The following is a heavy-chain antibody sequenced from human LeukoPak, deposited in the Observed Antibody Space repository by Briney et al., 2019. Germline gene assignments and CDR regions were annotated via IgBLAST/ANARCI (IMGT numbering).Heavy chain of an antibody. CDR2: IIPSGHTT. Sequence: GGSLRLSCAPSGFTFSSHGMNWVRQAPGQGLEWVSGIIPSGHTTYYADSVRGRFTISRDNSRNTLYLQMNSLRAEDTAVYYCAKDDRWLQFCCWGQGTLVTVSA. D-gene: IGHD5-24*01. CDR1: GFTFSSHG. J-gene: IGHJ4*02. V-gene: IGHV3-23*01. CDR3: AKDDRWLQFCC.